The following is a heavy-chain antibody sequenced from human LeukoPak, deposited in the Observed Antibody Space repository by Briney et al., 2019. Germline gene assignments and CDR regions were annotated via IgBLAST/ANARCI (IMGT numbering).Heavy chain of an antibody. D-gene: IGHD6-6*01. V-gene: IGHV6-1*01. CDR1: GDSVSSNSAA. CDR2: TYYRSKWYN. CDR3: ARDRPYSSSLLTYYYYYMDV. J-gene: IGHJ6*03. Sequence: SQTLSLTCAISGDSVSSNSAAWNWIRQSPSRGLEWLGRTYYRSKWYNDYAVSVKSRITINPDTSKNQFSLQLNSVTPEDTAAYYCARDRPYSSSLLTYYYYYMDVWGKGTTVTVSS.